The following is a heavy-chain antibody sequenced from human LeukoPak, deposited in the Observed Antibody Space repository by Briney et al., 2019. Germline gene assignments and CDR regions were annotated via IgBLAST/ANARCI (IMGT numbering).Heavy chain of an antibody. CDR1: GGTFSSYA. V-gene: IGHV1-69*05. J-gene: IGHJ4*02. CDR2: IIPIFGTA. CDR3: ARDGGIAAAGFDY. D-gene: IGHD6-13*01. Sequence: SVKVSCKASGGTFSSYAISWVRQAPGQGLEWMGGIIPIFGTANYAQKFQGRVTITTDESTSTAYMELSSLRSEDTAVYYCARDGGIAAAGFDYWGQGTLVTVSS.